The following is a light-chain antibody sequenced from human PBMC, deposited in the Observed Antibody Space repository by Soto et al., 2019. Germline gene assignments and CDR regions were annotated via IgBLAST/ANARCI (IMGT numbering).Light chain of an antibody. J-gene: IGLJ2*01. CDR3: QSYDSSLGDSV. V-gene: IGLV1-40*01. CDR2: GNS. Sequence: QSVLTQPPSVSGAPGQRVTISCTGSSPNIGAGYDVHWYQQLPGTAPKLLIYGNSNRPSGVPDRFSGSKSGTSASLAITGLQAEDEADYYCQSYDSSLGDSVFGGGTKLTVL. CDR1: SPNIGAGYD.